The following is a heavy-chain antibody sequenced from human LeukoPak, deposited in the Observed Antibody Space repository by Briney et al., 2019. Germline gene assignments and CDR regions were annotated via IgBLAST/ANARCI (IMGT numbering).Heavy chain of an antibody. J-gene: IGHJ4*02. D-gene: IGHD6-19*01. CDR1: GFTFSSYS. CDR2: ISSSSSYI. V-gene: IGHV3-21*01. CDR3: ARDGEYSSGSFDY. Sequence: PGGSLRLSCAASGFTFSSYSMNWVRQAPGKGLEWVSSISSSSSYIYYADSVKGRFTISRDNAKNSLYLQMNSLRAEDTAVYYCARDGEYSSGSFDYWGQGTLVTVSS.